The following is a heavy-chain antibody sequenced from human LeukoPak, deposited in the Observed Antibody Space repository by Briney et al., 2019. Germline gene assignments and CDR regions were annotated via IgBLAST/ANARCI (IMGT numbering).Heavy chain of an antibody. CDR3: ASRDGSYGY. CDR2: IKQDGSEK. Sequence: GGSLRLSCAVSGFTFSSYWMTWVRQAPGKGLEWVANIKQDGSEKYYVDSVKGRFTISRDNTKNSLYLQMNSLRAEDTAVYYCASRDGSYGYWGQGTLVTVSS. V-gene: IGHV3-7*01. J-gene: IGHJ4*02. D-gene: IGHD1-26*01. CDR1: GFTFSSYW.